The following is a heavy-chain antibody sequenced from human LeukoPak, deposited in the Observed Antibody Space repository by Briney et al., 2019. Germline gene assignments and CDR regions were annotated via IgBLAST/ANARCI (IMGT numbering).Heavy chain of an antibody. CDR3: AGERGEEYSSGWYKTNFFYN. V-gene: IGHV4-39*07. CDR1: GDSFTSVTDY. Sequence: SETLSLTCTVSGDSFTSVTDYWAWIRQPPGKGLEWIASGDYSGGTYYNPSLESRVAITADMSKKQISLKLASVTGADTAVYYCAGERGEEYSSGWYKTNFFYNWGQGIRVTVSS. CDR2: GDYSGGT. J-gene: IGHJ4*02. D-gene: IGHD6-19*01.